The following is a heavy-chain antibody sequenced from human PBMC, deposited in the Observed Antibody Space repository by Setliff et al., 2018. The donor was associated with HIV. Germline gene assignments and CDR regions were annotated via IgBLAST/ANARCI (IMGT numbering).Heavy chain of an antibody. Sequence: PSETLSLTCAVYGAPLSPYFWHWIRQSPGKGLEWIGEISHNGGFNYSPSLESRLTMSVDTPRNQVSLNLSAVTAADTAIYYCVRGANFYTPRKRIFDYWGQGMSVTVSS. CDR3: VRGANFYTPRKRIFDY. J-gene: IGHJ4*02. CDR1: GAPLSPYF. V-gene: IGHV4-34*01. CDR2: ISHNGGF. D-gene: IGHD3-3*01.